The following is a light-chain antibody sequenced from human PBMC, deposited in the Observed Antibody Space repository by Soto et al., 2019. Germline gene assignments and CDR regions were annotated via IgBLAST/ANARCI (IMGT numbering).Light chain of an antibody. J-gene: IGKJ1*01. CDR1: QTISSW. Sequence: DIQMTQSPSTLSGSVGDRVTITCRAGQTISSWLAWYQQKAGKAPNLLIYKASRLESGVPSRFSGSGSETEFTLTISGLQPGDSATYYCQQYNSYSPTFGQGTKVDIK. CDR2: KAS. V-gene: IGKV1-5*03. CDR3: QQYNSYSPT.